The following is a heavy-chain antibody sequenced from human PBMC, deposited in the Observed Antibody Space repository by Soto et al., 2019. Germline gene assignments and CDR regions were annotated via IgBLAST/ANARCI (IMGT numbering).Heavy chain of an antibody. CDR1: GFSFRSYA. D-gene: IGHD2-2*01. J-gene: IGHJ4*02. CDR2: MSYDGSDK. V-gene: IGHV3-30-3*01. CDR3: ARARLDTPALEY. Sequence: QVQLVESAGGVVQPGRSLRLSCAASGFSFRSYAMHWVRQAPGKGLEWVAVMSYDGSDKDYADSVKGRFTISRDNSKNTLYLQMSSLRAEDTAVYYCARARLDTPALEYWGQGTLVTVSS.